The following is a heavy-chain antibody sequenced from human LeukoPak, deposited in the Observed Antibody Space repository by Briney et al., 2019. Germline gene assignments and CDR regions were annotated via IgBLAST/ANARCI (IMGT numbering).Heavy chain of an antibody. CDR2: ISAYNGNT. Sequence: GASVKVFCKASGYTFPRYGIRWVRQAPGQGLEWMGWISAYNGNTNYAQKLQGRVTINRDMSTSTAYIELSSLRSEDTAVYYCAADRSAPGPPADAFDIWGQETMVTVSS. V-gene: IGHV1-18*01. J-gene: IGHJ3*02. CDR3: AADRSAPGPPADAFDI. CDR1: GYTFPRYG. D-gene: IGHD2-2*01.